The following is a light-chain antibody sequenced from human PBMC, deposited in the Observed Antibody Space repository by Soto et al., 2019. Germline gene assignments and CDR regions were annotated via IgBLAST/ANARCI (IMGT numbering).Light chain of an antibody. Sequence: EIVMTQSPATLSVSQEDRATLSCRASQSISANLAWYQQKPGQTPRLLIYGASTRASGVPAKFSGSGSGTEFTLTSISLQAEDCAVYFCQQYHHWPAFGQGTKVDIK. CDR1: QSISAN. V-gene: IGKV3-15*01. J-gene: IGKJ1*01. CDR2: GAS. CDR3: QQYHHWPA.